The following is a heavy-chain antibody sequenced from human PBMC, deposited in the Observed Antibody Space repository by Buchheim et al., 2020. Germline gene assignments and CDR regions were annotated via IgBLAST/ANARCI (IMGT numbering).Heavy chain of an antibody. J-gene: IGHJ4*02. CDR2: TSSSGSTI. CDR1: GFTFSNYE. Sequence: EVQLVESGGGLVQPGGSLRLSCAASGFTFSNYEMNWVRQAPGKGLEWVSYTSSSGSTIYYADSVKGRFTISRDNAKNSLYLQMNSLRAEDTAVYYCARDALVVAANWIDYWGQGTL. V-gene: IGHV3-48*03. CDR3: ARDALVVAANWIDY. D-gene: IGHD2-15*01.